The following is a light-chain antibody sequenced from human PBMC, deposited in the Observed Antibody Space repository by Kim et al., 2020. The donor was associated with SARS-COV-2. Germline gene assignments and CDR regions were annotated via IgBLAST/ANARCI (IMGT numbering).Light chain of an antibody. CDR3: QQYNNWWS. CDR2: DVS. CDR1: QGIGSN. V-gene: IGKV3-15*01. J-gene: IGKJ1*01. Sequence: VPPGESATLSCCASQGIGSNFAWYQQTPGQPPRLLLYDVSTRATGVPARFSGSGSGTEFTLTISSPQSEDVVVYYCQQYNNWWSFGRGTKVEIK.